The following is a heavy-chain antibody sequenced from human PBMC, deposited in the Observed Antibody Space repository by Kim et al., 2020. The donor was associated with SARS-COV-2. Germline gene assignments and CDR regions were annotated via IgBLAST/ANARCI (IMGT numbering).Heavy chain of an antibody. D-gene: IGHD2-8*02. J-gene: IGHJ4*01. CDR3: ARVSLVGWYYFDY. V-gene: IGHV4-61*02. Sequence: SETLSLTCTVSGGSISSGSYYWSWIRQPAGKGLEWIGRIYTSGSTNYNPSLKSRVTISVDTSKNQFSLKLSSVTAADTAVYYCARVSLVGWYYFDYWGQGTLVTVSS. CDR1: GGSISSGSYY. CDR2: IYTSGST.